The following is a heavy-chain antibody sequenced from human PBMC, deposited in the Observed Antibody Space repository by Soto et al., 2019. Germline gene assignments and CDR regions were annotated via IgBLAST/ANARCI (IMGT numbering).Heavy chain of an antibody. CDR3: ATLGRQLVVPNFDY. CDR1: GYTFTSYG. J-gene: IGHJ4*02. V-gene: IGHV1-24*01. Sequence: ASVKVSCKASGYTFTSYGISWVRQAPGKGLEWMGGFDPEDGETIYAQKFQGRVTMTEDTSTDTAYMELSSLRSEDTAVYYCATLGRQLVVPNFDYWGQGTLVTVSS. D-gene: IGHD6-13*01. CDR2: FDPEDGET.